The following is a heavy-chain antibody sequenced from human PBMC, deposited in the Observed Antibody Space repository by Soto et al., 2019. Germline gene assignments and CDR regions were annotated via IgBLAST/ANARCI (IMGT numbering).Heavy chain of an antibody. D-gene: IGHD6-6*01. Sequence: SVKVSCKASGHTFTNSGISWVRQAPGQGPEWMGGIIPIFGNANYAQKFQGRVTITADESTSTAYMELSSLRSEDTAVYYCARVHSSPYYYYYGMDVWGQGTTVTVSS. CDR3: ARVHSSPYYYYYGMDV. CDR2: IIPIFGNA. J-gene: IGHJ6*02. CDR1: GHTFTNSG. V-gene: IGHV1-69*13.